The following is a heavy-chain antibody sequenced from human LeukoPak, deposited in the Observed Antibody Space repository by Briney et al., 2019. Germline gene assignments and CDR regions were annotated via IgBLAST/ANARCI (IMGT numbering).Heavy chain of an antibody. V-gene: IGHV4-59*12. D-gene: IGHD2-8*01. J-gene: IGHJ6*02. CDR1: GGSISSYY. CDR3: ARESWCGPYGMDV. Sequence: SETLSLTCTVSGGSISSYYWSWIRQPPGKGLEWIGYIYYSGSTNYNPSLKSRVTISVDTSKNQFSLKLSSVTAADTAVYYCARESWCGPYGMDVWGQGTTVTVSS. CDR2: IYYSGST.